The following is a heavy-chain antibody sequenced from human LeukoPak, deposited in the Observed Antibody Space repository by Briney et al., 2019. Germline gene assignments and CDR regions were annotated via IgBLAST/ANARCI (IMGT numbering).Heavy chain of an antibody. D-gene: IGHD6-19*01. CDR3: AKLVAVAGRNY. Sequence: RTGGSLRLSCAASGFTVSSNYMSWVRQAPGKGLEWVSAISGRDDSTYYADSVEGRFTLSRDNSKNTLYLQMNSLRAEDTAVYYCAKLVAVAGRNYWGQGTLVTVSS. CDR2: ISGRDDST. CDR1: GFTVSSNY. V-gene: IGHV3-23*01. J-gene: IGHJ4*02.